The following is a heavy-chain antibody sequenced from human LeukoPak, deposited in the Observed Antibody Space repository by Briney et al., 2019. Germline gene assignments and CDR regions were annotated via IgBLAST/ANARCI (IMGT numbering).Heavy chain of an antibody. CDR2: VHLDGRT. V-gene: IGHV4-4*02. J-gene: IGHJ4*02. Sequence: SETLSLTCDVSGGSVTSTNWWTWVRPPPGKGLEWFGEVHLDGRTNYNPSLKSRLIMSVDLPENHISLKLTSVTAAYTAVYYCAREGGFYRPLDYSGQGTLVTVSS. D-gene: IGHD3-3*01. CDR1: GGSVTSTNW. CDR3: AREGGFYRPLDY.